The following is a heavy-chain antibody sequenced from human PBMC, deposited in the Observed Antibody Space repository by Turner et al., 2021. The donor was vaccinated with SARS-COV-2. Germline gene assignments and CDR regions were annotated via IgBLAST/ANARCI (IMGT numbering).Heavy chain of an antibody. D-gene: IGHD3-22*01. CDR2: INPNSGDT. J-gene: IGHJ3*02. CDR3: ARGTYYYDISAYRNDAFDI. V-gene: IGHV1-2*02. Sequence: QVHLVQSGAEVKKPGASVKVSCKASGYTFTGYYMHWVRQAPGQGLEWMGWINPNSGDTNNAQKFQGRVTMTRDTSISTAYMELSRLRSDDTAVYYCARGTYYYDISAYRNDAFDIWGQGTMVTVSS. CDR1: GYTFTGYY.